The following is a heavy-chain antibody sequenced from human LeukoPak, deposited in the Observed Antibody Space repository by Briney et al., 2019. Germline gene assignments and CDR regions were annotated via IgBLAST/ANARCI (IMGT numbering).Heavy chain of an antibody. CDR1: GFTFNNSA. D-gene: IGHD2-15*01. CDR3: AKRGSAHYFDY. V-gene: IGHV3-23*01. Sequence: GGSLRLSCAASGFTFNNSAMGWVRQAPGKGLEWVSTSGSGDNTYYADSVKGRFTIFRDNSKNTVYLQMNSLRAEDGAVYYCAKRGSAHYFDYWGQGTLVTVSS. J-gene: IGHJ4*02. CDR2: SGSGDNT.